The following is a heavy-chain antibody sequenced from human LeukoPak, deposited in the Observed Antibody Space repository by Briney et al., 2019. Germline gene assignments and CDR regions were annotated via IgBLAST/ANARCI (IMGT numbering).Heavy chain of an antibody. CDR1: GFTFRSYN. CDR3: ASPGYDILTPLDY. CDR2: ISGSGGST. J-gene: IGHJ4*02. V-gene: IGHV3-23*01. D-gene: IGHD3-9*01. Sequence: GGSLRLSCTASGFTFRSYNMNWVRQAPGKGLEWVSAISGSGGSTYYADSVKGRFTISRDNSKNTLYLQMNSLRAEDTAVYYCASPGYDILTPLDYWGQGTLVTVSS.